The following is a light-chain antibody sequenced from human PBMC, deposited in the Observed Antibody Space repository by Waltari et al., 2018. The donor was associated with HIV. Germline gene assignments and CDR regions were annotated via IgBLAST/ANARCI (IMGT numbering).Light chain of an antibody. V-gene: IGKV2-28*01. J-gene: IGKJ4*01. CDR1: QSLLHSNGYNY. Sequence: DIVMTQSPLSLPVTPGEPASISYRSSQSLLHSNGYNYLDWYLQKPGQSPQLLIYLGSNRASGVPDRFSGSGSGTDFTLKIRRVEAEDVGVYYCMQALQTVSFGGGTKVEIK. CDR2: LGS. CDR3: MQALQTVS.